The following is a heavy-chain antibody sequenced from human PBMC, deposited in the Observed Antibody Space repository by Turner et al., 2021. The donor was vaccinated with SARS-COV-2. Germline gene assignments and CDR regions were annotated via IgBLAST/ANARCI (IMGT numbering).Heavy chain of an antibody. Sequence: QVQLVQSGADVEKPGASVKVSCKASGYTFTSFYMHWVRQAPGQGLEWMGIINPSGGSTNYAQKFQGRVTMTRDTSTSTVYMELSSRRSEDTAVYYCASSLPAPGGVPGRLNYWGQGALVTVSS. CDR1: GYTFTSFY. CDR2: INPSGGST. V-gene: IGHV1-46*01. CDR3: ASSLPAPGGVPGRLNY. J-gene: IGHJ4*02. D-gene: IGHD2-8*02.